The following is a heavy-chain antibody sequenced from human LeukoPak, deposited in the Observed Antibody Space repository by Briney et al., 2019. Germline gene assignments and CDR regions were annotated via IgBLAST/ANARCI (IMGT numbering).Heavy chain of an antibody. D-gene: IGHD3-9*01. CDR1: GGSISSYY. Sequence: SETLSLTCTVSGGSISSYYWSWIRQPPGKGLEWIGEINHSGSTNYNPSLKSRVTISVDTSKNQFSLKLSSVTAADTAVYYCARRLPSFDWINYLDYWGQGTLVTVSS. V-gene: IGHV4-34*01. CDR2: INHSGST. J-gene: IGHJ4*02. CDR3: ARRLPSFDWINYLDY.